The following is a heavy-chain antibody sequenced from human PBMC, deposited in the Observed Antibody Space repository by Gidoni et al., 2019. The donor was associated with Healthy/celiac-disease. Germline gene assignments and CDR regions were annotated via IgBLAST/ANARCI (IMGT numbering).Heavy chain of an antibody. CDR2: IYYSGST. CDR1: GGSISSYY. V-gene: IGHV4-59*01. Sequence: QVQLQESGPGLVKPSETLSLTCTVSGGSISSYYWSWIRQPPGKGLEWIGYIYYSGSTNYNPSLKSRVTISVDTSKNQFSLKLSSVTAADTAVYYCARDKGGYWFDPWGQGTLVTVSS. D-gene: IGHD3-16*01. CDR3: ARDKGGYWFDP. J-gene: IGHJ5*02.